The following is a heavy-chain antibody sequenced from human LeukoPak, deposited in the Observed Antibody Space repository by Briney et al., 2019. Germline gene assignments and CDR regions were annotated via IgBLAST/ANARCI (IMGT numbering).Heavy chain of an antibody. CDR2: IYTSGGT. CDR3: ARARSTTPLYYFDY. J-gene: IGHJ4*02. CDR1: GGAINNYY. D-gene: IGHD2-2*01. V-gene: IGHV4-4*07. Sequence: SETLSLTCTVSGGAINNYYWSWIRQPAGKGLEWIGRIYTSGGTKYNPSLKSRVTMSVDTSKNQFSLKLSSVTAADTAVYYCARARSTTPLYYFDYWGQGTLVTVSS.